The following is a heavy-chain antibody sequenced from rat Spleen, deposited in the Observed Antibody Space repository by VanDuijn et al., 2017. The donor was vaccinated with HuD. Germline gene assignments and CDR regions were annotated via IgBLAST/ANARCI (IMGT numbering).Heavy chain of an antibody. Sequence: EVQLQESGPGLVKPSQSLSLTCSVTGDSISSNFWGWIRKFPGNKMEWMGYISYSGSTDYNPSLKSRISITKDTSKNQFFLQVNSVTTKDTSTYYCARSGGMMVRFDYWGQGVMVTVSS. CDR2: ISYSGST. D-gene: IGHD1-12*02. CDR3: ARSGGMMVRFDY. V-gene: IGHV3-1*01. J-gene: IGHJ2*01. CDR1: GDSISSNF.